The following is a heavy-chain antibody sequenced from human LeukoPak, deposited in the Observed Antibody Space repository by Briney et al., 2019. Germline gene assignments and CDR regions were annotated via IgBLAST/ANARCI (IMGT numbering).Heavy chain of an antibody. J-gene: IGHJ4*02. CDR3: ARGPSAYPKCFDY. CDR2: IWYDGSNK. V-gene: IGHV3-33*01. Sequence: PGRSLRLSCAASGFNFSSFVMHWVRQAPGKGLEWVAVIWYDGSNKYYEDSVKGRFTISRDNSKNTLYLQMNSLRAEDTAVYYCARGPSAYPKCFDYWGQGTLVTVSS. D-gene: IGHD5-12*01. CDR1: GFNFSSFV.